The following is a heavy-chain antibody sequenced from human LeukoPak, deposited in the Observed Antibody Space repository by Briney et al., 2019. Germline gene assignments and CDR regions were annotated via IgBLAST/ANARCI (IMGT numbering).Heavy chain of an antibody. D-gene: IGHD3-9*01. V-gene: IGHV4-34*01. CDR1: GGSLSGYY. CDR3: ARGRAYFD. J-gene: IGHJ4*02. CDR2: INHSGST. Sequence: SSETLSLTCAVYGGSLSGYYWSWIRQPPGKGLEWIGEINHSGSTNYNPSLKSRVTVSLDTSKNQFSLKLSSVTAADTAVYYCARGRAYFDWGQGTLVTVSS.